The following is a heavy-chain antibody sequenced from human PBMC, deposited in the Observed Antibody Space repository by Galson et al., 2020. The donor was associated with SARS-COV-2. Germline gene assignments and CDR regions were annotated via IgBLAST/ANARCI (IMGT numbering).Heavy chain of an antibody. CDR1: GGTISSSSNS. D-gene: IGHD3-9*01. V-gene: IGHV4-39*01. CDR2: IYYNKSN. CDR3: ARQILTGYYSFYYFDY. J-gene: IGHJ4*02. Sequence: SETLSLTCTVSGGTISSSSNSWGWLRQPPGEGLEWIGCIYYNKSNSYTPSLTSPVTMSRDTSKNQFSLKLSSVTAADTAVYYCARQILTGYYSFYYFDYWGQGTLVTVSS.